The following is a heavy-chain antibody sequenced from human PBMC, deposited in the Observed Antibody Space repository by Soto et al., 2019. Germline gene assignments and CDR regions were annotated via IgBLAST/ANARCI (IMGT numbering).Heavy chain of an antibody. CDR2: ISYDGSNK. J-gene: IGHJ4*02. CDR3: AKVRGMTTVTTGPDY. D-gene: IGHD4-4*01. Sequence: QVQLVESGGGVVQPGRSLRLSCAASGFTFSSYGMHWVRQAPGKGLEWVAVISYDGSNKYYADSVKGRFTISRDNSKNTLYLQMNSLRAEDTAVYYCAKVRGMTTVTTGPDYWGQGTLVTVSS. CDR1: GFTFSSYG. V-gene: IGHV3-30*18.